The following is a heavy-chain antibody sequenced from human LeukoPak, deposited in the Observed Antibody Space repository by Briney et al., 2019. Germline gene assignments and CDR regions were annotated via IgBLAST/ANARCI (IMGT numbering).Heavy chain of an antibody. Sequence: ASVKVSCKVSGYRFTELSRHWVRQAPGKGLEWLGGFDLVHGDIIYAQKFQGRVTMTEDTSTDTSYMELSSLGPEDTAVYFCTAGRAYSLLDFWGQGTLVIVSS. J-gene: IGHJ4*02. CDR2: FDLVHGDI. CDR1: GYRFTELS. D-gene: IGHD5-18*01. CDR3: TAGRAYSLLDF. V-gene: IGHV1-24*01.